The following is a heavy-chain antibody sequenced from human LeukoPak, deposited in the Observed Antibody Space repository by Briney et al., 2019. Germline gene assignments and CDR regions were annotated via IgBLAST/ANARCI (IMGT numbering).Heavy chain of an antibody. CDR2: ISGSCGST. D-gene: IGHD2-8*02. J-gene: IGHJ3*02. CDR3: AKDTPTAGRYDAFDI. V-gene: IGHV3-23*01. Sequence: GGSLRLSCAASGFTVSSNYMSWVRQAPGKGLEWVSTISGSCGSTYYADSVKGRFTISRDNSKNTLYLQMNSLRAEDTAVYYCAKDTPTAGRYDAFDIWGQGTMVTVSS. CDR1: GFTVSSNY.